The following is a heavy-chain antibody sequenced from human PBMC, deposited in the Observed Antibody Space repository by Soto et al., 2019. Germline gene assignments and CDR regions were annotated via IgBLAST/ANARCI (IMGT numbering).Heavy chain of an antibody. V-gene: IGHV3-23*01. CDR3: AKYQPMTQPRPYFDY. D-gene: IGHD3-22*01. CDR2: ISSSGGST. Sequence: PGVSLRLSFAASGFTFSSYSMSWVRQAPGKGLGWVSAISSSGGSTFYADSVKDRFTISRDNSRNTLYLQMNSLRAEDTAIYYCAKYQPMTQPRPYFDYWGQGTLVTVSS. J-gene: IGHJ4*02. CDR1: GFTFSSYS.